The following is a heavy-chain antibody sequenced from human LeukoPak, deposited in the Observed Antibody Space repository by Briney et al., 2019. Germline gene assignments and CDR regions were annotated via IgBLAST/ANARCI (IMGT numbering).Heavy chain of an antibody. J-gene: IGHJ4*02. CDR3: AGGYSYGSPGFDY. Sequence: GGSLRLSCAASGFTFSSYSINWVRQAPGKGLEWVSGINWNGGSTGYADSVKGRFTISRDNAKNSLYLQMNSLRAEDTALYHCAGGYSYGSPGFDYWGQGTLVTVSS. V-gene: IGHV3-20*01. CDR2: INWNGGST. CDR1: GFTFSSYS. D-gene: IGHD5-18*01.